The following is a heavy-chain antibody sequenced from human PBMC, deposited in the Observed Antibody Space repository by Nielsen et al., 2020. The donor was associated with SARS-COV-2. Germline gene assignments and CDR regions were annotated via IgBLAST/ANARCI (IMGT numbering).Heavy chain of an antibody. V-gene: IGHV4-59*01. CDR1: GGFISGYY. CDR2: IYFSGST. Sequence: SETLSLTCTVSGGFISGYYWNWIRQPPGKGLEWIGYIYFSGSTTYNPSLKSRVTISVDTSKSHFSLKLNSVTAADTADYYCARGKRGVAFDVWGQGSMVTVSS. J-gene: IGHJ3*01. CDR3: ARGKRGVAFDV. D-gene: IGHD3-10*01.